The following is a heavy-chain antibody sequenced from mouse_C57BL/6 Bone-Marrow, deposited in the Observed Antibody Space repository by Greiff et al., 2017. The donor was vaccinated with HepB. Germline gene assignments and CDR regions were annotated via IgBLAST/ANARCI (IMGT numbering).Heavy chain of an antibody. D-gene: IGHD1-1*01. CDR2: IYPGDGAT. CDR1: GYAFSSYW. CDR3: ARSDITTVVAGDY. V-gene: IGHV1-80*01. J-gene: IGHJ2*01. Sequence: QVQLQQSGAELVKPGASVKISCKASGYAFSSYWMNWVKQRPGKGLEWIGQIYPGDGATNDNGKFKGKATLTADKSSSTAYMQLSSLTSEDSAVYFCARSDITTVVAGDYWGQGTTRTVSS.